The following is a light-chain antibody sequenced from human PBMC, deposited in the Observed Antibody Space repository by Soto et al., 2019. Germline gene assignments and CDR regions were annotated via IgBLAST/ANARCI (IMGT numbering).Light chain of an antibody. CDR2: EVS. Sequence: QSALTQPASVSGSPGQSITISCTGTSSDVGGYNYVSWYQQHPGKAPKLMIYEVSNRPAGVSNRFSGSKSGNTASLTISGLQDEDEADYYCTSYTSSSTLVFGGATKLTVL. CDR3: TSYTSSSTLV. J-gene: IGLJ2*01. CDR1: SSDVGGYNY. V-gene: IGLV2-14*01.